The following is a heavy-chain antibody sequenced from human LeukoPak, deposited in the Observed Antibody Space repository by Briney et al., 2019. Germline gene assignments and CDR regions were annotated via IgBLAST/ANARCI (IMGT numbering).Heavy chain of an antibody. D-gene: IGHD3-10*01. CDR1: GYTFTGYY. CDR2: INPNSGGT. J-gene: IGHJ5*02. CDR3: ARDMVRGVIWFDP. V-gene: IGHV1-2*06. Sequence: GASVKVSCKASGYTFTGYYMHWVRQAPGQGLEWMGRINPNSGGTNYAQKFQGRVTMTRDTPINTAYMELSRLRSDDTAVYYCARDMVRGVIWFDPWGQGTLVTVSS.